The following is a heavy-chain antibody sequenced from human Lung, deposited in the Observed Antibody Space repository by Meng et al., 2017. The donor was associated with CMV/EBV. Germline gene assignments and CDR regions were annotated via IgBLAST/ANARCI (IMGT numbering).Heavy chain of an antibody. Sequence: GEXXKISCAASGFTFSSYSMNWVRQAPGKGLEWVSSISSSSSYIYYADSVKGRFTISRDNAKNSLYLQMNSLRAEDTAVYYCARVLFMGSYYFDYWGQGTLVTVSS. CDR1: GFTFSSYS. D-gene: IGHD3-10*01. CDR3: ARVLFMGSYYFDY. CDR2: ISSSSSYI. V-gene: IGHV3-21*01. J-gene: IGHJ4*02.